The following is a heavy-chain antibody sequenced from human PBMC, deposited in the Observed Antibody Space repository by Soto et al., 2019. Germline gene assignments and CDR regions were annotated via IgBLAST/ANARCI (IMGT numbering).Heavy chain of an antibody. D-gene: IGHD1-26*01. CDR2: IYYSGST. V-gene: IGHV4-31*03. Sequence: SETLSLTCTVSGGSISSGGYYWSWIRQHGGKGLEWIGYIYYSGSTYYNPSLKSRVTISVDTYKNQFSLKLSSVTATDTAVYYCARAELVGATDYWGQGTLVTVSS. CDR1: GGSISSGGYY. J-gene: IGHJ4*01. CDR3: ARAELVGATDY.